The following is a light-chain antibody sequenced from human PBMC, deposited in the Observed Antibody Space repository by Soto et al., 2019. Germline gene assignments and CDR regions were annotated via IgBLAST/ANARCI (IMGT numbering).Light chain of an antibody. CDR3: CSYAGTNNFV. Sequence: QSALTQPPSASGSPGQSVTISCAGTSSDVGFYNYVSWYQQHPGKAPKLIISEVSQRPSGVPHRFSGSKSGNTASLTVSGLQAEDEADYYCCSYAGTNNFVFGTGTKLTVL. J-gene: IGLJ1*01. CDR1: SSDVGFYNY. CDR2: EVS. V-gene: IGLV2-8*01.